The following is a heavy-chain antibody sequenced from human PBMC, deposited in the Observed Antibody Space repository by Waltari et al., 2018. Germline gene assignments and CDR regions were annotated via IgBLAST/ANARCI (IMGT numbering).Heavy chain of an antibody. CDR1: GFTFSRYW. Sequence: EVQLVESGGGLVQPGGSLRLSCAASGFTFSRYWMHWVRQVPGKGLVWVSRINSDGSGTSYADSVKGRFTISRDNAKNTLYLQLNSLRVEDAAVYYCAREPSPDSSGYFYYYMDVWGKGTTVTVSS. CDR3: AREPSPDSSGYFYYYMDV. D-gene: IGHD3-22*01. V-gene: IGHV3-74*01. CDR2: INSDGSGT. J-gene: IGHJ6*03.